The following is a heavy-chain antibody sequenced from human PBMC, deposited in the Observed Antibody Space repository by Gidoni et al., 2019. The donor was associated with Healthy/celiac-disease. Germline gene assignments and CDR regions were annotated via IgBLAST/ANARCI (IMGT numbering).Heavy chain of an antibody. V-gene: IGHV3-7*01. J-gene: IGHJ5*02. CDR1: SYW. CDR3: ARVGDSGWFDP. Sequence: SYWMSWVRQAPGKGLEWVANIKQDGSEKYYVDSVKGRFTISRDNAKNSLYLQMNSLRAEDTAVYYCARVGDSGWFDPWGQGTLVTVSS. D-gene: IGHD4-17*01. CDR2: IKQDGSEK.